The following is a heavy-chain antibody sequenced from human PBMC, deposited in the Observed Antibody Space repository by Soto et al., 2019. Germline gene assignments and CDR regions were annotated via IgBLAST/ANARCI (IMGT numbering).Heavy chain of an antibody. Sequence: SETLSLTCNVSGGSISSGGYYWNWIRQVPGRGLEWIGYISYSASSSYNPSLESAGSVSIDTSGNLFSLKLSSMTSADTAVYFCARTHTYYYDIGGYTKRSFYFDSWGQGTLVTVSS. V-gene: IGHV4-31*01. D-gene: IGHD3-22*01. J-gene: IGHJ4*02. CDR1: GGSISSGGYY. CDR2: ISYSASS. CDR3: ARTHTYYYDIGGYTKRSFYFDS.